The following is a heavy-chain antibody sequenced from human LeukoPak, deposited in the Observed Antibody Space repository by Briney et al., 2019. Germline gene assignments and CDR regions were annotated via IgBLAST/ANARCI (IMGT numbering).Heavy chain of an antibody. D-gene: IGHD3-22*01. CDR1: GFTFSDYY. Sequence: GGSLRLSCAASGFTFSDYYMSWIRQAPGKGLEWVSYISSSGSTIYYADSVKGRFTISRDNAKNSLYLQMNSLRAEDTAVYYCARGYYDSSGYYYGMDVWGEGTTVTVSS. J-gene: IGHJ6*04. CDR2: ISSSGSTI. CDR3: ARGYYDSSGYYYGMDV. V-gene: IGHV3-11*01.